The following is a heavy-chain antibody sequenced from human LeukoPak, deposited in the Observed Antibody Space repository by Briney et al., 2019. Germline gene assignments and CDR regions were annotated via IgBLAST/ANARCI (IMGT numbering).Heavy chain of an antibody. J-gene: IGHJ4*02. CDR2: IKTDGSEK. Sequence: GGSLRLSCEGSGFTFSNYWMGWVRQAPGKGLQWVANIKTDGSEKYYVDSVKGRFTISRDNAKNSLYLQMNSLRAEDTAVYYCANARIPYCSGGSCYSENWGQGTLVTVSS. D-gene: IGHD2-15*01. V-gene: IGHV3-7*03. CDR1: GFTFSNYW. CDR3: ANARIPYCSGGSCYSEN.